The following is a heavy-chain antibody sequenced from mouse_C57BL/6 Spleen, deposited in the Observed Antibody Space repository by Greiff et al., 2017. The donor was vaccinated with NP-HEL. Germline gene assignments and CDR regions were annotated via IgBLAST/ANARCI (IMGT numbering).Heavy chain of an antibody. J-gene: IGHJ3*01. D-gene: IGHD3-2*02. Sequence: VQLQQPGAELVKPGASVKLSCKASGYTFTSYWMQWVKQRPGQGLEWIGEIDPSDSYTNYNQKFKGKATLTVDTSSSTAYMQLSSLTSEDSAVYYCAGGQLRPPFAYWGQGTLVTVSA. V-gene: IGHV1-50*01. CDR2: IDPSDSYT. CDR1: GYTFTSYW. CDR3: AGGQLRPPFAY.